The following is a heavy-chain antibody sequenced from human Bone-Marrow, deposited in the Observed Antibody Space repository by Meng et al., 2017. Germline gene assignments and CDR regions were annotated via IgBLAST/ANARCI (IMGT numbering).Heavy chain of an antibody. Sequence: GGSLRLSCAVSGFTFSNYWMIWVRQAPGKGVEWVANINQDGSDKYYAGSVKGRFTISRDNAKNSLYVQMNSLGAEDTAVYYCARDIGFGSLDSWGQETPVTVSS. CDR3: ARDIGFGSLDS. V-gene: IGHV3-7*01. D-gene: IGHD3-10*01. CDR2: INQDGSDK. CDR1: GFTFSNYW. J-gene: IGHJ4*02.